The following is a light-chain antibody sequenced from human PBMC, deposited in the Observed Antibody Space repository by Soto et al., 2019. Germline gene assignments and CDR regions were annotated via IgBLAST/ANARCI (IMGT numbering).Light chain of an antibody. Sequence: QSVLTQPASVSGSPGQSITMSCAGASSDVGSYNLVSWYQQYPGKAPKLIYEGNKRPSGVSNRFSGSGSGNTASLTISGLQAEDAADYHCCSYTGSSTSFGGGTKVTVL. V-gene: IGLV2-23*01. CDR1: SSDVGSYNL. CDR2: EGN. CDR3: CSYTGSSTS. J-gene: IGLJ3*02.